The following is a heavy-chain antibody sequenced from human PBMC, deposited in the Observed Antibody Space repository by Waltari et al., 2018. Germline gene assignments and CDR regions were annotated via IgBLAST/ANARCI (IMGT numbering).Heavy chain of an antibody. J-gene: IGHJ4*02. CDR2: INHSGST. D-gene: IGHD3-22*01. CDR1: GGSFSGYY. CDR3: ARGRGYYYDSSGYYR. V-gene: IGHV4-34*01. Sequence: QVQLQQWGAGLLQPSETLSLTCAVYGGSFSGYYWRWIRQPPGKGLEWIGEINHSGSTNYNPSLKSRVTISVDTSKNQFSLKLSSVTAADTAVYYCARGRGYYYDSSGYYRWGQGTLVTVSS.